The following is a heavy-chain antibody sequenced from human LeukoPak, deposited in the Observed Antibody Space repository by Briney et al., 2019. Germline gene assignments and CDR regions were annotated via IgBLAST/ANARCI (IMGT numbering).Heavy chain of an antibody. CDR3: ARDGLDESFQY. CDR1: GFTVSCNY. J-gene: IGHJ1*01. V-gene: IGHV3-23*01. Sequence: GGSLRLFCAASGFTVSCNYMIWVRQASGKGLEWVSGISGVGGSRYYADSVKGRFTFSRDNSKNTLYLQMNSLRAEDTAVYYCARDGLDESFQYWGQGTLVTVST. CDR2: ISGVGGSR.